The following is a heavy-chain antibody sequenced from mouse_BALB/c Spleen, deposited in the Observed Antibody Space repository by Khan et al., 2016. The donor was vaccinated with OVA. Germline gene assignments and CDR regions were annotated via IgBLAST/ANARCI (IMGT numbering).Heavy chain of an antibody. CDR3: TTAYYRYYFDY. Sequence: EVELVESGAELGRPGSSVKLSCKTSGSTFTSYGIKWVKQRPGQGLEWIGYIYPGNGYTAYNERFQGKAILTSDTSSSTAYMQLRSLTSEDSAMYFCTTAYYRYYFDYWGQGTILTVSS. J-gene: IGHJ2*01. CDR1: GSTFTSYG. CDR2: IYPGNGYT. V-gene: IGHV1S134*01. D-gene: IGHD2-14*01.